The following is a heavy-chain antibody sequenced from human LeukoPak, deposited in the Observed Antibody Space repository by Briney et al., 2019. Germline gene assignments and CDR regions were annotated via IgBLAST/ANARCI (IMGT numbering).Heavy chain of an antibody. D-gene: IGHD3-9*01. Sequence: GESLKISCKGSGYSFTSYWIGWVRQMPGKGLEWMGIIYPGDSDTRYSPSFQGQVTISADRSITTAYLQWSSLTASDTAIYFCARASTGISNPHYFDFWGQGTLVTVSS. CDR3: ARASTGISNPHYFDF. V-gene: IGHV5-51*01. J-gene: IGHJ4*02. CDR1: GYSFTSYW. CDR2: IYPGDSDT.